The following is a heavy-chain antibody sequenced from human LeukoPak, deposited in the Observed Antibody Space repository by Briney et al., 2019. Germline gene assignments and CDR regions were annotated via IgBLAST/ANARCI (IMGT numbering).Heavy chain of an antibody. V-gene: IGHV3-23*01. CDR1: GFTFRSYE. CDR3: AKDREGYYDFWSGYYTANYFDY. Sequence: PGGSLRLSCAASGFTFRSYEMNWVRQAPGKGLEWVSAISGSGGSTYYADSVKGRFTISRDNSKNTLYLQMNSLRAEDTAVYYCAKDREGYYDFWSGYYTANYFDYWGQGTLVTVSS. J-gene: IGHJ4*02. CDR2: ISGSGGST. D-gene: IGHD3-3*01.